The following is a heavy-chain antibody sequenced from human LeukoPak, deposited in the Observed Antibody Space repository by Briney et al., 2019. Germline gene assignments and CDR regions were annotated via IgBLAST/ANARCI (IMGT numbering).Heavy chain of an antibody. Sequence: GGSLRLSCAASGFSFSSYWMRWVRQAPGKGLEWVANIKQDGSEEYYVDSVRGRFTISRDNAKNSLYLQMNSLRAEDTAFYHCVRDRSYGAFDYWGQGTLVTVSS. V-gene: IGHV3-7*03. CDR1: GFSFSSYW. D-gene: IGHD5-18*01. CDR2: IKQDGSEE. CDR3: VRDRSYGAFDY. J-gene: IGHJ4*02.